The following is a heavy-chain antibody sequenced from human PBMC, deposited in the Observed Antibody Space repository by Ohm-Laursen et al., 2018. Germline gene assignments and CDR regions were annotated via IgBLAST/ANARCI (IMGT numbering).Heavy chain of an antibody. Sequence: SVKVPCKASGYTFNNYYIHWVRQAPGQGLAWMGIINPSANYTHYLPKFQGRLSVTTDTSTSTVYMHLSRLTSGDTATYFCARGGLVAGTDFDFWGQGTLVTVSS. CDR2: INPSANYT. J-gene: IGHJ4*02. D-gene: IGHD6-19*01. CDR3: ARGGLVAGTDFDF. V-gene: IGHV1-46*02. CDR1: GYTFNNYY.